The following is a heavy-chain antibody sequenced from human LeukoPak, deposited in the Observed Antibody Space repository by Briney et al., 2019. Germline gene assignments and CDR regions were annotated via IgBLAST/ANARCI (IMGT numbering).Heavy chain of an antibody. CDR2: ISSSGSTI. Sequence: GGSLRLSCAASGFTFSSYEMNWVRQAPGKGLEWVSYISSSGSTIYYADSVKGRLTISRDNAKNSLYLQMNSLRAEDTAVYYCARDALYYYGSGSYSPFDYWGQGTLVTVSS. CDR3: ARDALYYYGSGSYSPFDY. D-gene: IGHD3-10*01. V-gene: IGHV3-48*03. J-gene: IGHJ4*02. CDR1: GFTFSSYE.